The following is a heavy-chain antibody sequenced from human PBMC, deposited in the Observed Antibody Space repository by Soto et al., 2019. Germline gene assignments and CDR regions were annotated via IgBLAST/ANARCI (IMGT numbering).Heavy chain of an antibody. CDR2: IYTSGST. Sequence: SETLSLTCTVSGGSISGGSSSTYYWTWIRQPAGKGLEWIWRIYTSGSTNYNPSLKNRVTVSVDTSKNQCSLTLRSVTAADTAVYCCAREDFVDYYNYGMDVWGQGTTVTVSS. CDR3: AREDFVDYYNYGMDV. V-gene: IGHV4-4*07. CDR1: GGSISGGSSSTYY. D-gene: IGHD3-16*02. J-gene: IGHJ6*02.